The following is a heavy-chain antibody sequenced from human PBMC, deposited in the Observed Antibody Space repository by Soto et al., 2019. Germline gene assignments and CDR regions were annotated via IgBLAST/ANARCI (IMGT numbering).Heavy chain of an antibody. CDR1: GFTFSSYG. J-gene: IGHJ4*02. Sequence: QVQLVESGGGVVQPGRSLRLSCAASGFTFSSYGMHWVRQAPGKGLEWVAVISYDGSNKYYADSVKGRFTISRDNSKNTLYLQMNSLRAEDTAVYYCAKGGGYGDRYSSGWYGYYFDYWGQGTLVTVSS. V-gene: IGHV3-30*18. CDR3: AKGGGYGDRYSSGWYGYYFDY. CDR2: ISYDGSNK. D-gene: IGHD6-19*01.